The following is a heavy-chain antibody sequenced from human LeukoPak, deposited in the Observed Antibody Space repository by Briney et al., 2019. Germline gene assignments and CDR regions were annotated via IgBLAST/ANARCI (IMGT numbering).Heavy chain of an antibody. Sequence: GGSLRLSCAASGFTFSSYSMNWVRQTPGKGLEWVSSISATSSYIYYADSVKGRFTISRDNSKNTLYLQMNSLRAEDTAVYYCAKGSWYYDFWSGYHPFDYWGQGTLVTVSS. J-gene: IGHJ4*02. V-gene: IGHV3-21*04. CDR1: GFTFSSYS. CDR3: AKGSWYYDFWSGYHPFDY. CDR2: ISATSSYI. D-gene: IGHD3-3*01.